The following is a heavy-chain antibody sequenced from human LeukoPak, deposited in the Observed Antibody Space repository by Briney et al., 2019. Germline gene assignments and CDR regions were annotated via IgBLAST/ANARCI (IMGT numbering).Heavy chain of an antibody. J-gene: IGHJ4*02. CDR1: GFTFSSYA. CDR2: ISSSSSYI. Sequence: GGSLRLSCAASGFTFSSYAMSWVRQAPGKGLEWVSSISSSSSYIYYADSVKGRFTISRDNAKNSLYLQMNSLRAEDTAVYYCARVLRLGELSLAYWGQGTLVTVSS. V-gene: IGHV3-21*01. CDR3: ARVLRLGELSLAY. D-gene: IGHD3-16*02.